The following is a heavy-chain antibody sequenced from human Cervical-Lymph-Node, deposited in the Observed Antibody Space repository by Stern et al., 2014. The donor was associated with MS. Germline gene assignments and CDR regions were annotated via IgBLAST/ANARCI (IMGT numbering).Heavy chain of an antibody. J-gene: IGHJ2*01. CDR2: INAGNGNT. CDR3: ARGAGVYWYFDL. V-gene: IGHV1-3*01. D-gene: IGHD3-10*01. Sequence: QVQLVQSGAEVKKPGASVKVSCKASGYTFMTYAMHWVRQAPGQGLEGMGWINAGNGNTKYSQKFQGRVTITRDTSASTAYMELSSLRSEDTAVYYCARGAGVYWYFDLWGRGTLVTVSS. CDR1: GYTFMTYA.